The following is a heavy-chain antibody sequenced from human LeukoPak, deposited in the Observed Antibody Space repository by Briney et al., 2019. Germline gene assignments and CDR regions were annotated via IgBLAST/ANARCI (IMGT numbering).Heavy chain of an antibody. D-gene: IGHD2-2*01. CDR2: ISGYNSNT. Sequence: ASVKVSCKASGYTLSSYGISWVRQAPGQGLEWMGWISGYNSNTKYAQNIQGRVTMTIDTSTSTAYMGLRSLRSDDTAVYYCARAQGPVVVVPGANWYFDLWGRGTLVTVSS. CDR3: ARAQGPVVVVPGANWYFDL. CDR1: GYTLSSYG. J-gene: IGHJ2*01. V-gene: IGHV1-18*01.